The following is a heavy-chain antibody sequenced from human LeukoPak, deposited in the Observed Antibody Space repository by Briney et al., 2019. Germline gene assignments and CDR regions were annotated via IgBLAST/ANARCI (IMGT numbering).Heavy chain of an antibody. J-gene: IGHJ3*02. V-gene: IGHV3-7*01. CDR3: AREWWELLGGAFDI. D-gene: IGHD1-26*01. Sequence: PGGSLRLSCAASGFTFSSYWMSWVRQAPGKGLEWVANIKQDGSEKYYVDSVKGRFTISRDNAKNSLHLQMNSLRAEDTAVYYCAREWWELLGGAFDIWGQGTMVTVSS. CDR2: IKQDGSEK. CDR1: GFTFSSYW.